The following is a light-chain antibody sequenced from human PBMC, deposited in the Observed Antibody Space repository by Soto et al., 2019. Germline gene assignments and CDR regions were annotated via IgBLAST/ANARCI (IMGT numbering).Light chain of an antibody. CDR2: AAA. J-gene: IGKJ1*01. CDR1: KIARSW. Sequence: DIEMSQCPFTLYACVAXRATISSLASKIARSWLALCQQQPGKAPKVLFYAAASLESGGPSRFSGSGSGTEVTRTISSMQPDDFATYYGQQYNSYSWTFGQGTKVDI. V-gene: IGKV1-5*01. CDR3: QQYNSYSWT.